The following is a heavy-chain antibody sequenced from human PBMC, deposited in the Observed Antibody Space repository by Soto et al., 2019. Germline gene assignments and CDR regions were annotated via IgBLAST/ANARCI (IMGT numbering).Heavy chain of an antibody. J-gene: IGHJ4*02. D-gene: IGHD3-22*01. V-gene: IGHV4-30-2*03. CDR3: ASQHYYDSSGYYVVY. CDR1: GGSISSVGYS. Sequence: TLSLTCAVSGGSISSVGYSWSWIRQPPGKGLEWIGYIYYSGSTYYDSSLQSRVTISIDTSKNQFSLKLSSVTATDTAVYYCASQHYYDSSGYYVVYWGQGTLVTVSS. CDR2: IYYSGST.